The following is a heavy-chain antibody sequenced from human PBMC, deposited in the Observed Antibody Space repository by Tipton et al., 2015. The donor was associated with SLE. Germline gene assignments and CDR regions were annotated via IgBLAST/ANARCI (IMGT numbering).Heavy chain of an antibody. V-gene: IGHV4-59*01. CDR3: ARGRIAVAGNHFDY. J-gene: IGHJ4*02. D-gene: IGHD6-19*01. CDR2: IYYSGST. CDR1: GGSISSYF. Sequence: TLSLTCTVSGGSISSYFWSWIRQPPGKGLEWIGYIYYSGSTNYSPSLKSRVTISVDTSKNQFSLKLGSVTAADTAVYYCARGRIAVAGNHFDYWGQGTLVTVSS.